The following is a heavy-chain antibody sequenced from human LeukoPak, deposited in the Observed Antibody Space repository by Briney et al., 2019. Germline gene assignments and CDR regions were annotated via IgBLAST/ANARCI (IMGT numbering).Heavy chain of an antibody. V-gene: IGHV4-4*07. J-gene: IGHJ3*02. CDR2: IYTSGST. CDR1: GGSISSYY. D-gene: IGHD6-19*01. CDR3: ARVSPDSSGWAGNAFDI. Sequence: SETLSLTCTVSGGSISSYYWGWIRQPAGKGLEWIGRIYTSGSTNYNPSLKSRVTMSVDTSKNQFSLKLSSVTAAGTAVYYCARVSPDSSGWAGNAFDIWGQGTMVTVSS.